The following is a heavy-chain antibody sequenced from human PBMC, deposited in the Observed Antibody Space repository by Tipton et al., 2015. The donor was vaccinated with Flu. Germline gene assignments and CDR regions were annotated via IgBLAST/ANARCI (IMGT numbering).Heavy chain of an antibody. CDR1: GGSISSYY. V-gene: IGHV4-59*01. J-gene: IGHJ3*02. CDR2: IYYSGST. CDR3: ARWGGDDYIWGSYRFQI. D-gene: IGHD3-16*02. Sequence: TLSLTCTVPGGSISSYYWSWIRQPPGKGLEWIGYIYYSGSTNYNPSLKSRVTISVDTSKNQFSLKLSSVTAADTAVYYCARWGGDDYIWGSYRFQIWGQGTMVTVSS.